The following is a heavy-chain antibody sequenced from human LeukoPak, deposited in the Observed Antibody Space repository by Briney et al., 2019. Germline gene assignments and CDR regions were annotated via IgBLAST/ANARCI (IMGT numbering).Heavy chain of an antibody. Sequence: PGGSLRLSCAASGFTFSSYSMNWVRQAPGKGLEWVSYIGSSSSTIYYADSVKGRFTISRDNAKNSLYLQMNSLRAEDTAIYYCAKNSKDNYDMFFDYWGQGTLVTVSS. J-gene: IGHJ4*02. CDR1: GFTFSSYS. CDR2: IGSSSSTI. V-gene: IGHV3-48*01. CDR3: AKNSKDNYDMFFDY. D-gene: IGHD3-9*01.